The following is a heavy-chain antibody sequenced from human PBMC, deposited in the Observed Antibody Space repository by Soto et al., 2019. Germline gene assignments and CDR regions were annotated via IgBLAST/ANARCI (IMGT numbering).Heavy chain of an antibody. CDR1: GFTFSSYA. D-gene: IGHD6-19*01. Sequence: PGGSLRLSCAASGFTFSSYAMHWVRQAPGKGLEWVAVISYDGSNKYYADSVKGRFTISRDNSKNTLYLQMNSLRAEDTAVYYCARDGDRWGRYRSGQDMDVWGQGTTVTVSS. V-gene: IGHV3-30-3*01. CDR2: ISYDGSNK. J-gene: IGHJ6*02. CDR3: ARDGDRWGRYRSGQDMDV.